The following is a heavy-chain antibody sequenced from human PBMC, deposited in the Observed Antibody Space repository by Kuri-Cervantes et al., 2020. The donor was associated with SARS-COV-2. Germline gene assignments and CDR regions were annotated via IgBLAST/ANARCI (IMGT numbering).Heavy chain of an antibody. Sequence: GGSLRLSCVASGFTFSNYGMHWVRQAPGKGLEWVAVIWYDGRNKYYADSVKGRFTISRDNSASTMFLQMNSLRAEDTALYFCAKDLISASYFGSGSPDYWGQGTLVTVSS. V-gene: IGHV3-33*02. J-gene: IGHJ4*02. D-gene: IGHD3-10*01. CDR1: GFTFSNYG. CDR2: IWYDGRNK. CDR3: AKDLISASYFGSGSPDY.